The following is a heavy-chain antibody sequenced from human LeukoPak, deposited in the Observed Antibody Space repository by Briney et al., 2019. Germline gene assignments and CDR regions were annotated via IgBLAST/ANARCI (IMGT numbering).Heavy chain of an antibody. CDR2: IYTSGST. J-gene: IGHJ6*02. CDR1: GGSISSYY. V-gene: IGHV4-4*07. CDR3: ARDLDYSMDYHYGMDV. Sequence: PSETLSLTCTVSGGSISSYYWSWIRQPAGKGLEWIGRIYTSGSTNYNPSLKSRVTMSVDTSKNQFSLKLSSVTAADTAVYYCARDLDYSMDYHYGMDVWGQGTTVTVSS. D-gene: IGHD4-11*01.